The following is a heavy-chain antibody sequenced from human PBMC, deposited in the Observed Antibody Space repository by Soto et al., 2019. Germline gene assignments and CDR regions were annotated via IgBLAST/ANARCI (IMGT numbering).Heavy chain of an antibody. CDR2: IYYSGST. CDR1: GGSVRSGSYY. J-gene: IGHJ4*02. CDR3: ARDISSGYYFFDY. V-gene: IGHV4-61*01. Sequence: SETLSLTCTVSGGSVRSGSYYWSWIRQPPGKGLEWIGYIYYSGSTNYNPSLKSRVTISVDTSKNQFSLKLNPVTAADTAVYYCARDISSGYYFFDYWGQGTLVTVSS. D-gene: IGHD3-22*01.